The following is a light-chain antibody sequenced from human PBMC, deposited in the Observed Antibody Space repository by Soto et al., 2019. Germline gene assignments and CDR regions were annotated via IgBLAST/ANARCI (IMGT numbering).Light chain of an antibody. V-gene: IGLV4-69*01. CDR3: QTWGTGIQV. Sequence: QSVLTQSPSASASLGASVKLTCTLSSGHSSYAIAWHQQQPEKGPRYLMKLTSDGSHYKGGGIPDRFSGSSSGAERYPPISRLQSEDEADCYCQTWGTGIQVFGTGTKLTVL. CDR1: SGHSSYA. J-gene: IGLJ1*01. CDR2: LTSDGSH.